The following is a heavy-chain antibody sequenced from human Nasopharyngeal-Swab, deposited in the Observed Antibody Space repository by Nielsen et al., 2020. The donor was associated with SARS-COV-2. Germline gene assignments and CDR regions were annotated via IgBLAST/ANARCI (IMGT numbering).Heavy chain of an antibody. Sequence: GESLKISCAASGFTFSSYGMHWVRQAPGKGLEWVAVIWYDGSNKYYADSVKGRFTISRDNSKNTLYLQMNSLRAEDTAVYYCARDAGGSGGGYWGQGTLVIVSS. V-gene: IGHV3-33*01. CDR2: IWYDGSNK. D-gene: IGHD3-16*01. CDR1: GFTFSSYG. CDR3: ARDAGGSGGGY. J-gene: IGHJ4*02.